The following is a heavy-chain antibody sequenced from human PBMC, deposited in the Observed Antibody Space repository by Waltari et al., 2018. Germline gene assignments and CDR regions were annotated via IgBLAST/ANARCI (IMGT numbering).Heavy chain of an antibody. CDR3: ATGPSSSSDY. V-gene: IGHV4-34*01. CDR1: GGSSSGYY. D-gene: IGHD6-6*01. J-gene: IGHJ4*02. Sequence: QVQLQQWGAGLLKPSETLSLTRAVYGGSSSGYYWSWIRQPPGKGLEWIGEINHSGSTNYNPSLKSRVTISVDTSKNQFSLKLSSVTAADTAVYYCATGPSSSSDYWGQGTLVTVSS. CDR2: INHSGST.